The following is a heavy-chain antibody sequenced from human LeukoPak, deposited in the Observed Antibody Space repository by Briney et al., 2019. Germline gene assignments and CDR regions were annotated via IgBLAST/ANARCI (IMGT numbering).Heavy chain of an antibody. CDR3: AREPLRTEHIDY. J-gene: IGHJ4*02. V-gene: IGHV1-8*01. CDR2: MNPSSGNT. D-gene: IGHD1-14*01. CDR1: GYTFTSYD. Sequence: GASVKVSCKASGYTFTSYDINWVRQATGQGLEWMGWMNPSSGNTGYAQKFQGRVTMTRDTSTGTAYMELSSLRSEDSAVYYCAREPLRTEHIDYWGQGTLVTVSS.